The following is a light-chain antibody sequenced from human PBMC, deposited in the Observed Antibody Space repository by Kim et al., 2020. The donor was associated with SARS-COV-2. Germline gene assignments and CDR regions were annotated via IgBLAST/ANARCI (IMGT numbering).Light chain of an antibody. V-gene: IGLV1-47*01. J-gene: IGLJ3*02. CDR3: AAWDVSLSGWV. CDR1: SANIGSNY. CDR2: RKN. Sequence: GQRVTIACSGSSANIGSNYGYWYQQLPGTAPKLLIYRKNQRTSGVPDRFSGSKSGTSASLAISGLRSEDEADYYCAAWDVSLSGWVFGGGTQLTVL.